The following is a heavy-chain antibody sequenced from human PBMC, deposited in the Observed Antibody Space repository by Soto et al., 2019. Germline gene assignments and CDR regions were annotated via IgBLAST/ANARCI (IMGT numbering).Heavy chain of an antibody. Sequence: GGSLRLSCAVSGFNVMSYWMSWVRQAPGKGLEWVASVKEDGSELYYLHSVRGRFSISRDSAGNALHLTMNYLSAEDTGVYFCARDIGFNYVNWGQGIPVTVSS. J-gene: IGHJ4*02. CDR2: VKEDGSEL. CDR1: GFNVMSYW. CDR3: ARDIGFNYVN. D-gene: IGHD3-16*01. V-gene: IGHV3-7*01.